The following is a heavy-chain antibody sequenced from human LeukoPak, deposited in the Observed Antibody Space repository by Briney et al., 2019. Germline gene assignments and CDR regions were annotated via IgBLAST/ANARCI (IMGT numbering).Heavy chain of an antibody. CDR2: ISYDGSNK. Sequence: PGGSLRLSCAASGFTFSSYGMHWVRQAPGKGLEWVAVISYDGSNKYYADSVKGRFTISRDNPKNTLYLQMNSLRAEDTAVYYCAKAPFYARWAYYYGMDVWGQGTTVTVSS. D-gene: IGHD5/OR15-5a*01. V-gene: IGHV3-30*18. CDR1: GFTFSSYG. J-gene: IGHJ6*02. CDR3: AKAPFYARWAYYYGMDV.